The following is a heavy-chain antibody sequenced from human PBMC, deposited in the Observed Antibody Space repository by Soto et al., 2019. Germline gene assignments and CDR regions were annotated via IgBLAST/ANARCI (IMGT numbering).Heavy chain of an antibody. CDR2: IISLFGTP. CDR1: GDTFTHHV. V-gene: IGHV1-69*12. CDR3: ARDLGSGYDPGDY. D-gene: IGHD5-12*01. J-gene: IGHJ4*02. Sequence: QVQLVQSGGEVKKPGSSVKVSCKASGDTFTHHVFNWARQAPGQGLEWMGGIISLFGTPNYSQRFQGRVTITADESTATSYMELSSLRSEDTAVYYCARDLGSGYDPGDYWGQGTLVTVSS.